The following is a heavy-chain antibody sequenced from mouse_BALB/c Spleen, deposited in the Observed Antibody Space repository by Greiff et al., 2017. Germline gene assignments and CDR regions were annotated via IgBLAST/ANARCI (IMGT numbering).Heavy chain of an antibody. V-gene: IGHV10-1*02. CDR2: IRSKSNNYAT. J-gene: IGHJ4*01. Sequence: EVKLVESGGGLVQPKGSLKLSCAASGFTFNTYAMNWVRQAPGKGLEWVARIRSKSNNYATYYADSVKDRFTISRDDSQSMLYLQMNNLKTEDTAMYYCVRRYYGYAMDYWGQGTSVTVSS. CDR1: GFTFNTYA. D-gene: IGHD1-1*01. CDR3: VRRYYGYAMDY.